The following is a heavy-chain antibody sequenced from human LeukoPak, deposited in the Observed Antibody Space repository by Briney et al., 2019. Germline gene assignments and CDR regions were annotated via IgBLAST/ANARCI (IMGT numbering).Heavy chain of an antibody. CDR2: ISGSGGST. V-gene: IGHV3-23*01. D-gene: IGHD2-15*01. Sequence: GGSLRLSCAASGFTFSSYAMSWVRQAPGKGLEWVSAISGSGGSTYYADSVKGRFTISRDNSKNTLYLQMNSLRAEDTAVYYCAKDLVISGGSTYYFDYWGQGTLVTVSS. CDR3: AKDLVISGGSTYYFDY. J-gene: IGHJ4*02. CDR1: GFTFSSYA.